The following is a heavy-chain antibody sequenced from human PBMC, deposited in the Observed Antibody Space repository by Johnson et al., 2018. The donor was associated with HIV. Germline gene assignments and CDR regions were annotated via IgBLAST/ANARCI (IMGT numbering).Heavy chain of an antibody. J-gene: IGHJ3*02. V-gene: IGHV3-9*01. CDR1: GFTFDDYA. Sequence: VQLVESGGGLAQPGRSLRLSCAASGFTFDDYAMHWVRQAPGKGLEWVSGISWNSGSIGYADSVKGRFTISRDNSKNTLYLQMNNLGPEDTAVYYCAKAELIRFGELNDGFDIWGQGTMVTVSS. CDR3: AKAELIRFGELNDGFDI. D-gene: IGHD3-10*01. CDR2: ISWNSGSI.